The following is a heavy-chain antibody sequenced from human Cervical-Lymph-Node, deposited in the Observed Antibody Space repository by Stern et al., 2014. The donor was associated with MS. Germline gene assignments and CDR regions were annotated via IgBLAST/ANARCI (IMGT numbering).Heavy chain of an antibody. D-gene: IGHD3-16*01. CDR1: GG. V-gene: IGHV1-69*01. J-gene: IGHJ5*02. CDR2: GIPFVGTS. Sequence: QLVQSGAEVKKPGSSVKVSCKASGGISWVRQAPGQGLEWMGGGIPFVGTSNYAQKFQGRVTITADPATNTAYLELNSLRVDDPAVYYCARGGGDNWFDPWGQGTLVTVSS. CDR3: ARGGGDNWFDP.